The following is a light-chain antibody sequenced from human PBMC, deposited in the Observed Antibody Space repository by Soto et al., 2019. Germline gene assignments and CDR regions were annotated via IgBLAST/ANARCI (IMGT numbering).Light chain of an antibody. V-gene: IGKV1-5*01. CDR3: QQYNSYSWT. J-gene: IGKJ1*01. CDR1: QSITTW. CDR2: DAS. Sequence: QLNKSPFTVSAYVGASVTLTCRASQSITTWLAWYQQRPGKAPKLLIYDASSLESGVPSRFSGSGSGTEFTLTISSLQPDDFATYYCQQYNSYSWTFGQGTKVEIK.